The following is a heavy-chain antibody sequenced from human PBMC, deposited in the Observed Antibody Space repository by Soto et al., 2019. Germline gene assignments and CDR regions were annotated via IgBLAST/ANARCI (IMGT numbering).Heavy chain of an antibody. CDR1: GFTFSSYA. V-gene: IGHV3-23*01. CDR2: ISGSGGST. Sequence: PGGSLSLSCAASGFTFSSYAMSWVRQAPGNWLEWVSAISGSGGSTYYAESVKGRFTISRDNSKNTLYLQMNSLRAEDTDVYYCAKSYDSIPGPAFDIWGQGTMVTVSS. D-gene: IGHD3-3*01. J-gene: IGHJ3*02. CDR3: AKSYDSIPGPAFDI.